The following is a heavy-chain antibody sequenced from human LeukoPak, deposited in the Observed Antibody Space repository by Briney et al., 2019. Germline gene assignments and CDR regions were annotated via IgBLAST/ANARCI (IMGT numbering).Heavy chain of an antibody. Sequence: GGSLRLPCAASGFTFSSYAMSWVRQAPGKGLEWVSAISGSGGSTYYADSVKGRFTISRDNSKNTLYLQMNSLRAEDTAVYYCAKDGRYYYDSSGYSRWWGQGTLVTVSS. V-gene: IGHV3-23*01. CDR2: ISGSGGST. CDR3: AKDGRYYYDSSGYSRW. J-gene: IGHJ4*02. CDR1: GFTFSSYA. D-gene: IGHD3-22*01.